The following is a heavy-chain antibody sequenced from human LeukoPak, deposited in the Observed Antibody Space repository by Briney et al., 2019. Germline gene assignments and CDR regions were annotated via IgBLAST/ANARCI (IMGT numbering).Heavy chain of an antibody. CDR1: GFTFDDYA. Sequence: GGSLRLSCAASGFTFDDYAMHWVRQALGKGLEWVSGISWNSDRIDYAGSVKGRFTISRDNAKNSLYLQMNSLRNEDMALYYCAKGGLGSSSSGGPFDSWGQGTLVTVSS. CDR3: AKGGLGSSSSGGPFDS. CDR2: ISWNSDRI. D-gene: IGHD6-6*01. V-gene: IGHV3-9*03. J-gene: IGHJ4*02.